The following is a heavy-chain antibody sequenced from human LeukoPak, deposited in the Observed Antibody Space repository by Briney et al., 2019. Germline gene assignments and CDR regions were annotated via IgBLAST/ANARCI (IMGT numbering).Heavy chain of an antibody. J-gene: IGHJ6*03. D-gene: IGHD3-3*01. Sequence: GESLRLSCAASGFTFSSYGMHWVRQAPGKGLEWVAVIWYDGSNKYYADSVKGRFTISRDNSKNTLYLQMNSLRAEDTAVYYCARGNYDFWSGYYYYYYYMDVWGKGTTVTVSS. V-gene: IGHV3-33*01. CDR2: IWYDGSNK. CDR1: GFTFSSYG. CDR3: ARGNYDFWSGYYYYYYYMDV.